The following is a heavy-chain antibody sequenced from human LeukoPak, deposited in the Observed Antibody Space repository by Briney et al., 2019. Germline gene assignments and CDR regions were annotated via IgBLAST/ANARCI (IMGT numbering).Heavy chain of an antibody. D-gene: IGHD3-10*01. J-gene: IGHJ4*02. CDR3: ARGLSPVVRASPMGY. CDR1: GFTFTSYG. V-gene: IGHV3-30*03. CDR2: ITYGGYYK. Sequence: PGTSLRLSCAASGFTFTSYGMHWVRQSPGKGLEWVALITYGGYYKYYSDSVKGRFTISSDTSKNTLYLQMNSLRAEDTAVYYCARGLSPVVRASPMGYWGQGTLVTVSS.